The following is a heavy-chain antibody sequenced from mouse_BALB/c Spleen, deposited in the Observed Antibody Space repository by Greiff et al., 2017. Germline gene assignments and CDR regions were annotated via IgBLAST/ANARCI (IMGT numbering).Heavy chain of an antibody. Sequence: EVQGVESGGDLVKPGGSLKLSCAASGFTFSSYGMSWVRQTPDKRLEWVATISSGGSYTYYPDSVKGRFTISRDNAKNTLYLQMSSLKSEDTAMYYCARHEGVIFDYWGQGTTLTVSS. V-gene: IGHV5-6*01. CDR3: ARHEGVIFDY. J-gene: IGHJ2*01. CDR2: ISSGGSYT. CDR1: GFTFSSYG. D-gene: IGHD1-1*01.